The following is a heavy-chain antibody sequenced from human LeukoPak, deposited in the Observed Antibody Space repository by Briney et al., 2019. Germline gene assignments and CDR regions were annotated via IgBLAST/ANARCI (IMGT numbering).Heavy chain of an antibody. CDR2: IYYSGST. CDR1: GGSISSSSYY. CDR3: ARELQRGLSLWIRSYMDV. Sequence: NASETLSLTCTVSGGSISSSSYYWGWIRQPPGKGLEWIGSIYYSGSTYYNPSLKSRVTMSVDKSKNQFSLKLSSVTAADTAVYYCARELQRGLSLWIRSYMDVWGKGTTVTVSS. V-gene: IGHV4-39*07. D-gene: IGHD3-16*02. J-gene: IGHJ6*03.